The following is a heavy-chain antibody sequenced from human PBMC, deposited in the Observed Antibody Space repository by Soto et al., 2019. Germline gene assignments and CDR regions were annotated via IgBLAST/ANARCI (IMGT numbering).Heavy chain of an antibody. CDR1: GFTVSSNY. V-gene: IGHV3-53*01. CDR2: IYSAGST. Sequence: QSGGSLRLSCAASGFTVSSNYMSWVRQAPGKGLQWVSLIYSAGSTYYADSVKGRFTISRDNSKNTLYLQMSSLRAEDTAVYYCARVGRHCTTISCYPNWLDPWGQGTLVTVS. D-gene: IGHD2-2*01. CDR3: ARVGRHCTTISCYPNWLDP. J-gene: IGHJ5*02.